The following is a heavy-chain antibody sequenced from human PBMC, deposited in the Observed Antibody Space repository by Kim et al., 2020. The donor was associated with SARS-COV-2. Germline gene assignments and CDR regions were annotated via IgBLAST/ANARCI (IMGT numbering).Heavy chain of an antibody. CDR3: ARDLIFGVRGHGMDV. V-gene: IGHV3-30*01. D-gene: IGHD3-10*01. J-gene: IGHJ6*02. Sequence: DSVKGRFTISRDNSKNTLYLQMNSLRAEDTAVYYCARDLIFGVRGHGMDVWGQGTTVTVSS.